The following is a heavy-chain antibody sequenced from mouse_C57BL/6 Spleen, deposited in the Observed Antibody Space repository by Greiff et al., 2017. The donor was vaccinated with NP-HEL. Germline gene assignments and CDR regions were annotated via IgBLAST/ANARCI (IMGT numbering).Heavy chain of an antibody. CDR3: ARRSPGTGYAMDY. CDR1: GFTFSSYG. V-gene: IGHV5-6*01. J-gene: IGHJ4*01. CDR2: ISSGGSYT. D-gene: IGHD4-1*01. Sequence: EVKLMESGGDLVKPGGSLKLSCAASGFTFSSYGMSWVRQTPDKRLEWVATISSGGSYTYYPDSVKGRFTISRDNAKNTLYLQMSSLKSEDTAMYYCARRSPGTGYAMDYWGQGTSVTVSS.